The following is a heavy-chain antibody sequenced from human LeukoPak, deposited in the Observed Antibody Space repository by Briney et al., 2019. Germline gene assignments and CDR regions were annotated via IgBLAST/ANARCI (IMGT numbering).Heavy chain of an antibody. CDR1: GFTVSSNY. Sequence: GGSLRLSCAASGFTVSSNYMSWVRQAPGKGLEWVSVIYSGGSTYYADSVKGRFTISRDNSKNTLYLQMNSLRAEDTTVYYCAKSSWWIAAPGYWGQGTLVTVSS. D-gene: IGHD6-13*01. V-gene: IGHV3-53*01. J-gene: IGHJ4*02. CDR2: IYSGGST. CDR3: AKSSWWIAAPGY.